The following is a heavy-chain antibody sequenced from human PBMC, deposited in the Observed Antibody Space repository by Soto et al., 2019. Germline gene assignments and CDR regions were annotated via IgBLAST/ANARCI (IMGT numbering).Heavy chain of an antibody. CDR1: GFTFSSYA. CDR3: AKCSEYSSGWYFSEYFQH. J-gene: IGHJ1*01. D-gene: IGHD6-19*01. Sequence: EVQLLESGGGLVQPGGSLRLSCAASGFTFSSYAMSWVRQAPGKGLEWVSAISGSGGSTYYADSVKGRFTISRDNSKNTLYLQMNSPRAEDTAVYYCAKCSEYSSGWYFSEYFQHWGQGTLVTVSS. CDR2: ISGSGGST. V-gene: IGHV3-23*01.